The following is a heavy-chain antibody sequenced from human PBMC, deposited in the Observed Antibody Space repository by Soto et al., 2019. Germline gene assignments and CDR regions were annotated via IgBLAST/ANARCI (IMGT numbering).Heavy chain of an antibody. D-gene: IGHD3-10*01. CDR2: IYSSGST. Sequence: SEDPFLPCTVSGGSLSTGGYYLCRIRPHPGKGLEWIGYIYSSGSTYYNPSLKSRVTISVDTSKNQFSLKLSSVTAADTAVYYCARDVDYYGSGSYLPPFNWFDPWGQGTLVTVSS. CDR1: GGSLSTGGYY. V-gene: IGHV4-31*03. J-gene: IGHJ5*02. CDR3: ARDVDYYGSGSYLPPFNWFDP.